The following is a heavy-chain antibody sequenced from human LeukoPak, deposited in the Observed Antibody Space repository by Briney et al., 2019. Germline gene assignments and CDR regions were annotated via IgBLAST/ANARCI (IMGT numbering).Heavy chain of an antibody. V-gene: IGHV1-2*02. Sequence: ASGKVSCKASGDTFTGYYMHWVRQAPGQGLEWMGWINPNSGGTNYAQKFQGRVTMTRDTSISTAYMELNRLRSDDTAVYYCARGRRSWYYFDYWGQGTLVTVSS. CDR1: GDTFTGYY. CDR3: ARGRRSWYYFDY. CDR2: INPNSGGT. J-gene: IGHJ4*02. D-gene: IGHD6-13*01.